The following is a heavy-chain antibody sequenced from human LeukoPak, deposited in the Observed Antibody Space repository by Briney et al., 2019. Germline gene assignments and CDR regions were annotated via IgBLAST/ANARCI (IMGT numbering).Heavy chain of an antibody. J-gene: IGHJ5*02. CDR2: INPNSGGT. CDR1: GYTFTGYY. Sequence: ASVKVSCKASGYTFTGYYMHWVRQAPGQGLEWMGWINPNSGGTNYAQKFQGWVTMTRDTSISTAYMELSRLRSDDTAVYYCARDRYEGIAAAVGPWFDPWGPGTLVTVSS. D-gene: IGHD6-13*01. CDR3: ARDRYEGIAAAVGPWFDP. V-gene: IGHV1-2*04.